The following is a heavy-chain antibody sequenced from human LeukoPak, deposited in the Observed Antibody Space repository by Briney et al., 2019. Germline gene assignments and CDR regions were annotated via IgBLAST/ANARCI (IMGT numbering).Heavy chain of an antibody. CDR3: GGGGGPETTTLDY. D-gene: IGHD4-11*01. J-gene: IGHJ4*02. CDR1: GFSFNRYG. Sequence: GGSLRLSCGASGFSFNRYGMHWVRQAPGKGLEWVAIIWYDGSNRYYADSVKGRFTISRDNSKNTVYLQMDSLRVEDTAVYYWGGGGGPETTTLDYWGQGLLVTVSS. V-gene: IGHV3-33*01. CDR2: IWYDGSNR.